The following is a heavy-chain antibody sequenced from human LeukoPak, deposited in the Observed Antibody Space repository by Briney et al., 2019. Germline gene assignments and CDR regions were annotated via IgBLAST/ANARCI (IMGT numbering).Heavy chain of an antibody. J-gene: IGHJ4*02. Sequence: GGSLRLSCAASGFTFSNYAMSWVRQAPGKGLEWVSVISGSGGSTSYADSVKGRFTISRDNSKNTLYLQMNSLRAEDSAVFFCAKYYYGSGSYFDYWGQGTLVTVSS. V-gene: IGHV3-23*01. CDR1: GFTFSNYA. CDR2: ISGSGGST. CDR3: AKYYYGSGSYFDY. D-gene: IGHD3-10*01.